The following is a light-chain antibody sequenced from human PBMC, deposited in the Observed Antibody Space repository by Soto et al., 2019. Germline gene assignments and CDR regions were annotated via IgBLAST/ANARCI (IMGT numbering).Light chain of an antibody. CDR2: EVT. CDR3: TSYTSNTALV. CDR1: RSDVGAYNS. Sequence: QSALTQPPSASGSRGQSVTISCTGTRSDVGAYNSVSWYQQHPGNAPKLLIYEVTNRPSGVPDRFSGSKSGSTASLTISGLQAEDEADYHCTSYTSNTALVFGTGTKLTVL. V-gene: IGLV2-14*01. J-gene: IGLJ1*01.